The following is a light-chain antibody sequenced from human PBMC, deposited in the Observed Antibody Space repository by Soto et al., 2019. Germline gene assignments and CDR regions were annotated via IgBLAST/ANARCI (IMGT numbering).Light chain of an antibody. CDR1: QDISNY. J-gene: IGKJ4*01. CDR3: QQYDNLPLT. Sequence: DIQLTQSPSSLSASVGDRVTITCHASQDISNYLNCYQQKPGKAPKLLIYDASNLETGVPSRFSGSGSGTDFTFTISSLQPEDIATYYCQQYDNLPLTFGGGTKVDIK. V-gene: IGKV1-33*01. CDR2: DAS.